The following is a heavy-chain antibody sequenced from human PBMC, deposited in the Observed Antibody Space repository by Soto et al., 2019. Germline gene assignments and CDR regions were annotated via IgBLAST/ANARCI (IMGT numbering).Heavy chain of an antibody. J-gene: IGHJ6*02. Sequence: GRLTITADESTSTAYMEMSSLRSEDTAVYYCARVDVRTVYDQYGMDVWGQGTTVTVSS. D-gene: IGHD2-8*01. V-gene: IGHV1-69*01. CDR3: ARVDVRTVYDQYGMDV.